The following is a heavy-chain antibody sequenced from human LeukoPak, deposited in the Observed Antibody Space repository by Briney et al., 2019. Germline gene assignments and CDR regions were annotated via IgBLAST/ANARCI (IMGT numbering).Heavy chain of an antibody. D-gene: IGHD3-3*01. CDR1: GDSIRNSGWS. CDR3: ARLTLTGVGGRGWFDA. CDR2: MPYDENVSDNEIP. Sequence: SETLSLTCIVSGDSIRNSGWSWGWIRQPPGKGLEWIGTMPYDENVSDNEIPSYNPSLKRRVTISADTSKNQLPLKVNSVTAADTASYYCARLTLTGVGGRGWFDAWGQGTLVIVPS. V-gene: IGHV4-39*01. J-gene: IGHJ5*02.